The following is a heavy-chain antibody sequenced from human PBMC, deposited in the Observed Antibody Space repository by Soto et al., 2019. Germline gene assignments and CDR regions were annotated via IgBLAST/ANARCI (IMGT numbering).Heavy chain of an antibody. CDR1: GFTFSSYS. CDR3: ACTIAVPHDAFDI. Sequence: GGSLRLSCAASGFTFSSYSMNWVRQAPGKGLEWVSSISSSSSYIYYADSVKGRFTISRDNAKNSLYLQMNSLRAEDTAVYYCACTIAVPHDAFDIWGQGTMVTVSS. D-gene: IGHD2-2*01. CDR2: ISSSSSYI. J-gene: IGHJ3*02. V-gene: IGHV3-21*01.